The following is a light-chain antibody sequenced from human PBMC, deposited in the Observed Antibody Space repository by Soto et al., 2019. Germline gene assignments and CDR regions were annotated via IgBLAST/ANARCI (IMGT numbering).Light chain of an antibody. CDR2: GAS. CDR1: QSVSGN. Sequence: EIVMTQSPATLSVSPGERATFSCRASQSVSGNLAWYQQKPGQAPRLLIYGASTWATGIPARFSGSGSGTEFTLTISSLQSEDFAVYYCQQYNNWPLTFGGGTNVEIK. CDR3: QQYNNWPLT. J-gene: IGKJ4*01. V-gene: IGKV3-15*01.